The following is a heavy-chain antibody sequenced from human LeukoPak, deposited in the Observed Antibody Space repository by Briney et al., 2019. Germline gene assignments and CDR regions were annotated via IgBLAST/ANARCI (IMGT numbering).Heavy chain of an antibody. CDR2: IYYSGST. J-gene: IGHJ6*03. CDR1: GGSISSYY. V-gene: IGHV4-59*01. Sequence: SETLSLTCTVSGGSISSYYWSWIRQPPGEGLEWIGYIYYSGSTNYNPSLKSRVTIPVDTSKNQFSLKLSSVTAADTAVYYCASGPRGIYYYYMDVWGKGTTVTVSS. CDR3: ASGPRGIYYYYMDV.